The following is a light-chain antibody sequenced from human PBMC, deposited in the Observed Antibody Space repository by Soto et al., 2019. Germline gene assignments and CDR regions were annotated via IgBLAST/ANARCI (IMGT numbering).Light chain of an antibody. V-gene: IGLV2-11*01. CDR2: DVS. J-gene: IGLJ1*01. Sequence: QSPLTQPRAVSGSPGQSVTISSTGTSSDVGGHNYVSWYQQHPGKAPKLMIYDVSKRPSGVPDRFSGSKSGNTASLTISGLQAEDEADYYCCSYAGSYTYVFGTGTKVTVL. CDR1: SSDVGGHNY. CDR3: CSYAGSYTYV.